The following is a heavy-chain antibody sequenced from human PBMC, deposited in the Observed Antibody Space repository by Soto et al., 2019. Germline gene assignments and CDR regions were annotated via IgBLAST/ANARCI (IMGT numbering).Heavy chain of an antibody. CDR3: ARRTAVVGTPFDY. CDR1: GFTFSSYW. CDR2: INSDGSNT. V-gene: IGHV3-74*01. J-gene: IGHJ4*02. Sequence: PGGSLRLSCAASGFTFSSYWIHWVRQAPGKGLVWVSRINSDGSNTNYADSVKGRFTISRDNAKNTLYLQMNSLRVEDTAVYYCARRTAVVGTPFDYWGQGTLVTVSS. D-gene: IGHD6-19*01.